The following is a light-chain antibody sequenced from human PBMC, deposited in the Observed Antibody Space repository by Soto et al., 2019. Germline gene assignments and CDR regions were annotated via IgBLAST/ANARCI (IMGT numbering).Light chain of an antibody. J-gene: IGKJ3*01. CDR2: DAS. Sequence: EIVLTQSPATLSLSPGERATLSCRASQSVSTYLAWYQQKPGQAPGLLIYDASNRATGIPARFSGSGSGTDFTLTISSLEPEDFAVYYCQQRSNSFGPGTKVDI. V-gene: IGKV3-11*01. CDR1: QSVSTY. CDR3: QQRSNS.